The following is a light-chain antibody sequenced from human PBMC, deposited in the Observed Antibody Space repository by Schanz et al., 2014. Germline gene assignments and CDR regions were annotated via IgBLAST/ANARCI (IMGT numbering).Light chain of an antibody. CDR1: SSDVGGNNY. CDR2: EVN. J-gene: IGLJ3*02. V-gene: IGLV2-8*01. CDR3: REEEGSKRLV. Sequence: QSALTQPPSASGSPGQSVTISCTGSSSDVGGNNYVSWYQQHPGQAPKFMIYEVNKRPSGVPDRFSGSKSSNTASLTVSGLQDEDEADYYGREEEGSKRLVFGGGTKLTVL.